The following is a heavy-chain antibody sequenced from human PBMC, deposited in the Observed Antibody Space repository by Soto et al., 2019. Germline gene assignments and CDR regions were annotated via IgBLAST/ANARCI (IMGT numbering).Heavy chain of an antibody. Sequence: PGESLKISCKGSGYSFTSYWIGWVRQMPGKGLEWMGIIYPGDSDTRYSPSFQGQVTISADKSISTAYLQWSSLKASDTAMYYCARHIGGYCSGGSCNAFDIWGQGTMVTVSS. V-gene: IGHV5-51*01. J-gene: IGHJ3*02. CDR2: IYPGDSDT. D-gene: IGHD2-15*01. CDR1: GYSFTSYW. CDR3: ARHIGGYCSGGSCNAFDI.